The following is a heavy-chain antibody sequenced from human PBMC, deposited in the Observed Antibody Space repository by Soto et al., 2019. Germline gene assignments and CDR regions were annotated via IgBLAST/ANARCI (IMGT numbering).Heavy chain of an antibody. CDR1: GYSFTSYW. J-gene: IGHJ3*02. CDR3: ASTTDTAMPQMAFDT. Sequence: GESLRISCKGSGYSFTSYWIGWVRQMRGKGLEWMGIIYPGDSDTRYSPSFQGQVTISADKSISTAYLQWSSLKASDTAMYYCASTTDTAMPQMAFDTWGQGTMVT. V-gene: IGHV5-51*01. D-gene: IGHD5-18*01. CDR2: IYPGDSDT.